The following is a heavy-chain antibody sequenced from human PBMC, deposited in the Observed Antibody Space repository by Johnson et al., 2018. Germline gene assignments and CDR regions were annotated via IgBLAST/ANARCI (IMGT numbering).Heavy chain of an antibody. V-gene: IGHV3-9*01. CDR2: ISWNSGSI. CDR1: GFTFDDYA. J-gene: IGHJ6*02. CDR3: AKNSDWGDTYYYGMDG. D-gene: IGHD7-27*01. Sequence: VQLVQSGGGLVQPGRSLRLSCAASGFTFDDYAMHWVRQAPGKGLEWVSGISWNSGSIGYADSVKGRFTISRDNAKNYLYLQMNSLRAEDTALYYCAKNSDWGDTYYYGMDGWGQGTTVTVSS.